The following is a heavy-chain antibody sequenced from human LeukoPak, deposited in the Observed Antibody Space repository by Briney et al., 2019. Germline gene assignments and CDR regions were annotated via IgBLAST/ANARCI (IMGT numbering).Heavy chain of an antibody. CDR2: IHNSGNT. CDR1: GDSISSYY. CDR3: ARVTGYCSSSSCYGVYYGMDV. V-gene: IGHV4-59*01. Sequence: SETLSLTCTVSGDSISSYYWSWIRQPPGKGLDWIGYIHNSGNTNYNPSLKSRVTISIDTSKNQFSLKLSAVTAADTAVYYCARVTGYCSSSSCYGVYYGMDVRGQGTTVTVSS. D-gene: IGHD2-2*01. J-gene: IGHJ6*02.